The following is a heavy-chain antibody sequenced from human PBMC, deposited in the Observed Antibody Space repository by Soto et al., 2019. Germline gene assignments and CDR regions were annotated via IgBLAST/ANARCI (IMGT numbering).Heavy chain of an antibody. J-gene: IGHJ6*02. V-gene: IGHV1-58*01. CDR2: IVVGSGNT. D-gene: IGHD3-3*01. CDR1: GFTFTNSA. CDR3: AVGWLRFLEWFSQTYYRMDV. Sequence: QMQLVQSGPEVKKPGTSVKVSCKASGFTFTNSAVQWVRQARGQRLEWIGWIVVGSGNTNYAQKFQERVTITRDMSTRTSHTQLRSLRSEDTAVYYCAVGWLRFLEWFSQTYYRMDVWGQGTTATVSS.